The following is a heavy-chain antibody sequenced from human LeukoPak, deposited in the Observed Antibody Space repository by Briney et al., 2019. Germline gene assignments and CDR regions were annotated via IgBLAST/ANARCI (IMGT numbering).Heavy chain of an antibody. Sequence: SETLSLTCTVSGGSISSYYWSWIRQPPGKGLEWIGYIYYSGSTNYNPSLKSRVTISVDTSKNQFSLKLSSVTAADTAVYYCASAIAVADPWFDPRGQGTLVTVSS. CDR1: GGSISSYY. CDR2: IYYSGST. CDR3: ASAIAVADPWFDP. D-gene: IGHD6-19*01. J-gene: IGHJ5*02. V-gene: IGHV4-59*08.